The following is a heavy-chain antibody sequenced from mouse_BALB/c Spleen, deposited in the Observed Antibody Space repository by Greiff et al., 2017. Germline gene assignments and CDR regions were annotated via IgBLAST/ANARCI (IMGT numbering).Heavy chain of an antibody. CDR2: INPSNGGT. CDR3: TRETGTYYYAMDY. D-gene: IGHD4-1*01. CDR1: GYTFTSYY. Sequence: QVQLQQSGAELVKPGASVKLSCKASGYTFTSYYMNWVKQRPGQGLEWIGEINPSNGGTNFNEKFKSKATLTVDKSSSTAYMQLSSLTSEDSAVYYCTRETGTYYYAMDYWGQGTSVTVSA. V-gene: IGHV1S81*02. J-gene: IGHJ4*01.